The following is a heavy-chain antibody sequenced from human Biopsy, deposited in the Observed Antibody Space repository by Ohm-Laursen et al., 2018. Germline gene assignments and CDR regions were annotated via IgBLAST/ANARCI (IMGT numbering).Heavy chain of an antibody. CDR3: AREPRIAAVAYFDP. D-gene: IGHD6-13*01. CDR2: IYSSGST. V-gene: IGHV4-4*07. J-gene: IGHJ5*02. Sequence: TLSLTCTVSGGSIYNFFWSWIRQPAGKGLEWIGRIYSSGSTNYNPSLKSRVTMSVDTSKNQFSLILSSMTAADTAVYYCAREPRIAAVAYFDPWGQGTLVTVSS. CDR1: GGSIYNFF.